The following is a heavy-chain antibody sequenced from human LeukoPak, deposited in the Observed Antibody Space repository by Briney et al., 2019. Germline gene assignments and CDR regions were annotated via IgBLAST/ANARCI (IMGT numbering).Heavy chain of an antibody. Sequence: SETLSLTCTVSGGSISSGGYYWSWIRQHSGTGLEWIGYIYYSGNTYYTPSLESRVTMSVDTSKNQFSLNLSSVTAADTAVYYCARRLPSIAALDYWGQGILVTVSS. CDR2: IYYSGNT. V-gene: IGHV4-31*03. CDR1: GGSISSGGYY. CDR3: ARRLPSIAALDY. J-gene: IGHJ4*02. D-gene: IGHD2-15*01.